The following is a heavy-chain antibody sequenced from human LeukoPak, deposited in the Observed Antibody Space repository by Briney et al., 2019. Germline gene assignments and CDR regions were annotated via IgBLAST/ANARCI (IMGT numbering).Heavy chain of an antibody. D-gene: IGHD3-3*01. V-gene: IGHV1-2*02. Sequence: ASVKVSCKASGYTFTGYHMHWVRQAPGQGLEWMGWINPNSGDTKYTQKFQGRVTMTRDTSISTAYMELSRLRSDDTAVYYCAMFHHDFWSGYYTTPGFDYWGQGTLVTVSS. CDR3: AMFHHDFWSGYYTTPGFDY. CDR1: GYTFTGYH. J-gene: IGHJ4*02. CDR2: INPNSGDT.